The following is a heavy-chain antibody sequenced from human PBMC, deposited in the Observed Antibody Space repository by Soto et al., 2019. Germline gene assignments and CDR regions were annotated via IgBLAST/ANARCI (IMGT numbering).Heavy chain of an antibody. D-gene: IGHD6-19*01. Sequence: ASVKVSCKTSGYTFTNFGLSWVRQAPGLGLEWMGWISAYNGNTNYAQNFQGRVTMTTDTSTSTAYMELRSLRSDDTAVYYCASLAVADVAFDIWGQGTMVTVSS. J-gene: IGHJ3*02. CDR1: GYTFTNFG. CDR3: ASLAVADVAFDI. V-gene: IGHV1-18*01. CDR2: ISAYNGNT.